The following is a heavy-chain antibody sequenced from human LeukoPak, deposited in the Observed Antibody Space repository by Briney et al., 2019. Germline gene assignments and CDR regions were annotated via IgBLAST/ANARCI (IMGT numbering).Heavy chain of an antibody. CDR3: ARFGGGYGMDV. CDR2: ISSSSSYI. Sequence: GGSLRLSCTASGFTFGDYAMSWVRQAPGKGLEWVSSISSSSSYIYYADSVKGRFTISRDNAKNSLYLQMNSLRAEDTAVYYCARFGGGYGMDVWGQGTTVTVSS. CDR1: GFTFGDYA. J-gene: IGHJ6*02. V-gene: IGHV3-21*06. D-gene: IGHD2-15*01.